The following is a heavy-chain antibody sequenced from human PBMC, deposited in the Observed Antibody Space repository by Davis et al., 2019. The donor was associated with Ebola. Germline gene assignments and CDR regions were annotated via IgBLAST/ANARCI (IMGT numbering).Heavy chain of an antibody. CDR2: ISAYNGNT. CDR1: GYTFTGYY. J-gene: IGHJ4*02. Sequence: AASVKVSCKASGYTFTGYYMHWVRQAPGQGLEWMGWISAYNGNTNYAQKLQGRVTMTTDTSTSTAYMELRSLRSEDTAVYFCARGGVAYSDLDYWGQGTLVAVSS. V-gene: IGHV1-18*04. D-gene: IGHD2-21*01. CDR3: ARGGVAYSDLDY.